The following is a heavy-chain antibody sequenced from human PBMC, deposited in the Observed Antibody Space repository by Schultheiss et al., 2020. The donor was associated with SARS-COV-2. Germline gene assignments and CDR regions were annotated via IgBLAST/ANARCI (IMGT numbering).Heavy chain of an antibody. D-gene: IGHD3-22*01. CDR3: ARGHMGGYYEGFDY. CDR2: IYPGDSET. V-gene: IGHV5-51*01. CDR1: GYSFTSYW. J-gene: IGHJ4*02. Sequence: GESLKISCKGSGYSFTSYWISWVRQMPGKGLEWMGIIYPGDSETKYSRSFQGQVTISAAKSISTTYLQWNSLKASDTATYYCARGHMGGYYEGFDYWGGGSLVTVSS.